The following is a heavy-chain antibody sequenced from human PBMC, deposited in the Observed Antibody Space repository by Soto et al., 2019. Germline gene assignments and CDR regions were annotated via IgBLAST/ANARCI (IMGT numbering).Heavy chain of an antibody. D-gene: IGHD6-13*01. Sequence: EVQLLESGGGLVQPGGSLRLSCAASGFTFSSYAMSWVRQAPGKGLEWVSAISGGGGSTYYADSVKGRFTISRDNSKNTLYLQMNSLRAEDTAVYYCAKVGHSSSWGRAPPNYYYYGMDVWGQGTTVTVSS. CDR2: ISGGGGST. V-gene: IGHV3-23*01. CDR3: AKVGHSSSWGRAPPNYYYYGMDV. CDR1: GFTFSSYA. J-gene: IGHJ6*02.